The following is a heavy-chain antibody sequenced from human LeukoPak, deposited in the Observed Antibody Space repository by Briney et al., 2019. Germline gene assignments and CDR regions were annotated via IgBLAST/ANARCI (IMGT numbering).Heavy chain of an antibody. CDR3: ARDQVTMVRGVITGHYYYYGMDV. CDR2: IYTSGST. J-gene: IGHJ6*02. Sequence: SETLSLTCTVSGGSISSYYWSWIRQPAGKGLEWIGRIYTSGSTNYNPSLKSRVTMSVDTSKHQFSLKLSSVTAADTAVYYCARDQVTMVRGVITGHYYYYGMDVWGQGTTVTVSS. V-gene: IGHV4-4*07. CDR1: GGSISSYY. D-gene: IGHD3-10*01.